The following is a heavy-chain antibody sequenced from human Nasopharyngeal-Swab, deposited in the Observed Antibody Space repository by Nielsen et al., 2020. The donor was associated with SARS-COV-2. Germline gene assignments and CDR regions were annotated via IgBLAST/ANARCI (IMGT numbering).Heavy chain of an antibody. J-gene: IGHJ4*02. CDR1: GFTFSSYA. CDR3: AKKWSGSDDDGYFDY. CDR2: ISGSGGST. V-gene: IGHV3-23*01. Sequence: GESLKISCAASGFTFSSYAMSWVRQAPGKGLEWVSAISGSGGSTYYADSVKGRFTISRDNSKNTLYLKMNSLRAEDTAVYYCAKKWSGSDDDGYFDYWAREPWSPSPQ. D-gene: IGHD5-12*01.